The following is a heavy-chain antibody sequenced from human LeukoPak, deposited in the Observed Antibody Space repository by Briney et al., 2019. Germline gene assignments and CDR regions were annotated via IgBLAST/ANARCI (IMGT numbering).Heavy chain of an antibody. CDR3: ARGLLVDTAMVTAYYYGMDV. J-gene: IGHJ6*02. Sequence: VASVKVSCKASGGTFSSYAINWVRQAPGQGLEWMGWINTNTGNPTYAQGSTGRFVFSLDTSVSTAYLQISSLKAEDTAVYYCARGLLVDTAMVTAYYYGMDVWGQGTTVTVSS. V-gene: IGHV7-4-1*02. CDR2: INTNTGNP. CDR1: GGTFSSYA. D-gene: IGHD5-18*01.